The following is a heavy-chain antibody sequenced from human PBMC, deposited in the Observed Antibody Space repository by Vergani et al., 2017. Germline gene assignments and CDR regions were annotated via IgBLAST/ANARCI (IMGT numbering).Heavy chain of an antibody. Sequence: QVQLQESGPGLVKPSQTLCLTCTVLGCPLSSGGYYWSWIRQHPGKGLEWIGYIYYSGSTYYHPSLKSRITLSVDTSKNPFSRKLSAVTAADTAVYFCAXEVPAAISWYFDYWGQGTLVTVSS. D-gene: IGHD2-2*02. V-gene: IGHV4-31*03. J-gene: IGHJ4*02. CDR3: AXEVPAAISWYFDY. CDR2: IYYSGST. CDR1: GCPLSSGGYY.